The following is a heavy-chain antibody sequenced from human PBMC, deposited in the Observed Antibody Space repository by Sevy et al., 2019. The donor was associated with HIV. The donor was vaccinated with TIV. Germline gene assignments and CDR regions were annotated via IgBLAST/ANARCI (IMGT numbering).Heavy chain of an antibody. J-gene: IGHJ5*02. CDR3: AKDRGIMWIS. CDR2: ISDSGACT. CDR1: GFTFSSYA. Sequence: GGSLRLSCAASGFTFSSYAMSWVRQAPGRGLEWVSAISDSGACTYYADSVKGRFTISRDNSKNTLYLQINSLRAEDTAVYYCAKDRGIMWISWGQGTLVTVSS. V-gene: IGHV3-23*01. D-gene: IGHD3-10*01.